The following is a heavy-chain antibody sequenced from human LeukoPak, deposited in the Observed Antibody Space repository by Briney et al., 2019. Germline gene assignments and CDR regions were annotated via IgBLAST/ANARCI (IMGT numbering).Heavy chain of an antibody. Sequence: GGSLRLSCVASGFTFSSRDWMTWVRQAPGKGLEWVANIKQDGREKNYVDSVKGRFTISRDNAKNSVDLQMNSLRVEDTAVYHCARVLRYCSGGNCYSGGLGYMDVWGKGTTVTISS. CDR2: IKQDGREK. V-gene: IGHV3-7*03. CDR3: ARVLRYCSGGNCYSGGLGYMDV. J-gene: IGHJ6*03. D-gene: IGHD2-15*01. CDR1: GFTFSSRDW.